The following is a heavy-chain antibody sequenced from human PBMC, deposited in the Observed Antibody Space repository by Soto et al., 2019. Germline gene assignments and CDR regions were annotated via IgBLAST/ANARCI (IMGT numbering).Heavy chain of an antibody. D-gene: IGHD3-10*01. CDR2: ISSSSSYI. V-gene: IGHV3-21*01. CDR1: GFTFSSYS. CDR3: ARMDGSWADY. J-gene: IGHJ4*02. Sequence: EVQLVESGGGLVKPGGSLRLSCAASGFTFSSYSMNWVRQAPGKGLEWVSSISSSSSYIYYADSVKGRFTISRDNAKNSLYLQMNSLRAEDTAVYYCARMDGSWADYWGQGTLVTVSS.